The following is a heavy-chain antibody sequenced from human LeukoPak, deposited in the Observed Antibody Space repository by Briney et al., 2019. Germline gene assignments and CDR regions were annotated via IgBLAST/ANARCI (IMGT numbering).Heavy chain of an antibody. Sequence: GASVKVSCKASGYTFTSYAMHWVRQAPGQRLEWMGWINAGNGNTKYSQKFQGRVTITRDTSASTAYMELSSLRSEDTAVYYCARDADYYDSSGYYWGYYYYGMDVWGQGTTVTVSS. D-gene: IGHD3-22*01. CDR2: INAGNGNT. V-gene: IGHV1-3*01. CDR1: GYTFTSYA. J-gene: IGHJ6*02. CDR3: ARDADYYDSSGYYWGYYYYGMDV.